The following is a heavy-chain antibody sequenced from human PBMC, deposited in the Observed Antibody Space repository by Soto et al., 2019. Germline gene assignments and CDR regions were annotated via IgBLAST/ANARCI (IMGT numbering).Heavy chain of an antibody. D-gene: IGHD3-22*01. J-gene: IGHJ4*02. CDR1: GGSISSGGYY. Sequence: SETLSLTCTVSGGSISSGGYYWSWIRQHPGKGQEWIGYIYYSGSTYYNPSLKSRVTISVDTSKNQFSLKLSSVTAADTAVYYCARENPRREDYYDSSGYLDYWGQGTLVTVSS. CDR3: ARENPRREDYYDSSGYLDY. V-gene: IGHV4-31*03. CDR2: IYYSGST.